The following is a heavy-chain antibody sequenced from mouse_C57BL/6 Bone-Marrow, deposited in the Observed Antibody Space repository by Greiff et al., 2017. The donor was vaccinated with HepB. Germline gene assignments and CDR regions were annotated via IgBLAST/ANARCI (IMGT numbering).Heavy chain of an antibody. V-gene: IGHV1-82*01. CDR1: GYAFSSSW. J-gene: IGHJ4*01. Sequence: QVQLQQSGPELVKPGASVKISCKASGYAFSSSWMNWVKQRPGKGLEWIGRIYPGDGDTNYNGKFKGKATLTADKSSSTAYMQLSSLTSEDSAVYFCAGDYSNFYYAMDYWGQGTSVTVSS. D-gene: IGHD2-5*01. CDR3: AGDYSNFYYAMDY. CDR2: IYPGDGDT.